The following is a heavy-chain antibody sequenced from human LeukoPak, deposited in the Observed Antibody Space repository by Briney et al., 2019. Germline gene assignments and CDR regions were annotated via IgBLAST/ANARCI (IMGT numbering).Heavy chain of an antibody. D-gene: IGHD5-18*01. V-gene: IGHV3-74*01. J-gene: IGHJ4*02. CDR2: IKSDGSST. CDR3: ARGGYSSAPGQFDC. Sequence: PGGSLRLSCAASGFTFSSYWMHWVRQAPGKGLVWVSRIKSDGSSTTHADSVKGRFTISSDNAKNTLYLQMNSLRVEDTAVYYCARGGYSSAPGQFDCWGQGTLVTVSP. CDR1: GFTFSSYW.